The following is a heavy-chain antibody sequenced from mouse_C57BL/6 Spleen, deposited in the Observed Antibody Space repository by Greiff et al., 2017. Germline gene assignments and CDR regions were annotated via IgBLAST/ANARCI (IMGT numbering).Heavy chain of an antibody. CDR2: IWSGGST. V-gene: IGHV2-2*01. Sequence: VKLVESGPGLVQPSQSLSITCTVSGFSLTSYGVHWVRQSPGKGLEWLGVIWSGGSTDYNAAFISRLSISKDNSKSQVFFKMNSLQADDTAIYYGSSVYYCSSEEGFAYWGQGTLVTVSS. J-gene: IGHJ3*01. CDR1: GFSLTSYG. D-gene: IGHD1-1*01. CDR3: SSVYYCSSEEGFAY.